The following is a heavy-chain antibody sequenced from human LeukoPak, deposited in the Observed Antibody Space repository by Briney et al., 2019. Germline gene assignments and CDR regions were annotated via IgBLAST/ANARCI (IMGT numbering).Heavy chain of an antibody. CDR3: VRRQALRGRHKAFDP. V-gene: IGHV1-69*05. Sequence: SVKVSCKASGGTFSNYALSCVRQAPGQGFEWLGGSIPMFGSAKYAQKFQGRVTITTDESTTTAYMELISLRSEDTAVYYCVRRQALRGRHKAFDPWGQGTLVTVTS. CDR1: GGTFSNYA. J-gene: IGHJ5*02. CDR2: SIPMFGSA. D-gene: IGHD6-25*01.